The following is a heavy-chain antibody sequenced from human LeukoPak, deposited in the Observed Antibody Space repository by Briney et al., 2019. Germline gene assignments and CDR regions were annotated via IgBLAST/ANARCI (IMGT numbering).Heavy chain of an antibody. J-gene: IGHJ4*02. V-gene: IGHV1-2*02. D-gene: IGHD5-24*01. CDR2: INLNTGGT. Sequence: GASVKVSCKASGYTFTGSYMHWVRQAPGQGLEWMACINLNTGGTEFAQEFQGRVTMTRDTSISTAYMGLSSLRSDDTAVYYCARDPIRGDGYNLDYWGQGTLVTVSS. CDR3: ARDPIRGDGYNLDY. CDR1: GYTFTGSY.